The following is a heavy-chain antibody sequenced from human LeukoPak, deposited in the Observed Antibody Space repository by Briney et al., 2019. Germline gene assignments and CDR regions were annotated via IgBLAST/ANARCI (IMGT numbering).Heavy chain of an antibody. J-gene: IGHJ4*02. V-gene: IGHV3-74*01. CDR3: AKSPYSTTLYYFHY. CDR1: GFTFSNHW. D-gene: IGHD6-13*01. Sequence: PGGSLRLSCVASGFTFSNHWMHWARQNPGKGLVWVSRIKGDGSSISHADSVTGRFTISRDNAKNTLYLQMNSLRADDTAVYYCAKSPYSTTLYYFHYWGQGTLVTVSS. CDR2: IKGDGSSI.